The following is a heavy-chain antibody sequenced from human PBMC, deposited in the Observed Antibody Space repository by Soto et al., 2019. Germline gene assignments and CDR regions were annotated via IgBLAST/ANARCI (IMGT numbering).Heavy chain of an antibody. CDR2: ISYDGSNK. V-gene: IGHV3-30*18. D-gene: IGHD3-22*01. J-gene: IGHJ6*02. Sequence: QVQLVESGGGVVQPGRSLRLSCAASGFTFSSYGVHWVRQAPGKGLEWVAVISYDGSNKYYADSVKGRFTISRDNSKNTLYMQMHSLRAEDTAVYYCAKDHRGSYYYDSSGYPYYYYGMDVWGQGPTVTVSS. CDR1: GFTFSSYG. CDR3: AKDHRGSYYYDSSGYPYYYYGMDV.